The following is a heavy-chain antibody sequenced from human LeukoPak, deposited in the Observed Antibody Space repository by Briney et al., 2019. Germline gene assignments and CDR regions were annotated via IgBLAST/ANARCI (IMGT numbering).Heavy chain of an antibody. Sequence: PSETLSLTCTVSGGSISSYYWSWIRQPAGKGLEWIGRIYTSGSTNYNPSLKSRVTMSVDTSKNQFSLKLSSVTAADTAVYYCASRTRNYYDSSGKTIAYWFFDLWGRGTLVTVSS. V-gene: IGHV4-4*07. CDR3: ASRTRNYYDSSGKTIAYWFFDL. CDR2: IYTSGST. CDR1: GGSISSYY. J-gene: IGHJ2*01. D-gene: IGHD3-22*01.